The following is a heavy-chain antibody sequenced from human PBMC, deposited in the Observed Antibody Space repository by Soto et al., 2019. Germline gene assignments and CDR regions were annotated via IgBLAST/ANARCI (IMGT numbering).Heavy chain of an antibody. V-gene: IGHV3-9*01. CDR1: GFTFDDYA. CDR2: ISWNSDNI. J-gene: IGHJ3*02. Sequence: GGSLRLSCAASGFTFDDYAMHWVRQPQGKGLGGVSGISWNSDNIVYADSVKGRFTISRDNAKNSLYLQMNSLRAEDTALYYCAKDLYSNYGDAFDIWGQGTMVTVSS. D-gene: IGHD4-4*01. CDR3: AKDLYSNYGDAFDI.